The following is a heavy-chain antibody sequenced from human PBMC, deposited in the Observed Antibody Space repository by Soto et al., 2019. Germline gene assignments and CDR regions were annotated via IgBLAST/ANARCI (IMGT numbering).Heavy chain of an antibody. Sequence: GGSRRPSCAASGFILSYYGIRWVRQVPGKGLGWGGVISFDGSNKYYADSVKGRFTISSDNSKTTLYLKINSLRDEDTAVYYCAKDRAIVAAGTFYVSYYGMDVWGQGTTVTVSS. V-gene: IGHV3-30*18. CDR1: GFILSYYG. D-gene: IGHD6-13*01. CDR2: ISFDGSNK. J-gene: IGHJ6*02. CDR3: AKDRAIVAAGTFYVSYYGMDV.